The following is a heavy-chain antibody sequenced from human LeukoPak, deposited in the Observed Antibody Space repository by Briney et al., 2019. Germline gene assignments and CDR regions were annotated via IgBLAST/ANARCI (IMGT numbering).Heavy chain of an antibody. CDR1: GDSFSAYY. Sequence: SETLSLTCTVSGDSFSAYYWTWIRQPAGKGVEWIGRIPSSGSTDYSPSLKSRATMSVDTSKNQFSLKLTSVTAADAAVYYCARGDWYFDLWGRGTLVAVSS. J-gene: IGHJ2*01. CDR2: IPSSGST. V-gene: IGHV4-4*07. CDR3: ARGDWYFDL.